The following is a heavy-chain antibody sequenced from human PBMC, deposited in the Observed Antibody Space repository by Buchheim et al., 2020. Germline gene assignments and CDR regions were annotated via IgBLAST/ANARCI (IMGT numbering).Heavy chain of an antibody. Sequence: QVRLVQSGAEVKKPGASVKVSCKASGYTFTSYYMHWVRQAPGQGLEWMGIINPSGGSTSYAQKFQGRFTMTRDTSTSTVYMELSSLRSEDTAVYYCARDPVRGYCTGGVCYNSSGYGMDVWGQGTT. J-gene: IGHJ6*02. CDR3: ARDPVRGYCTGGVCYNSSGYGMDV. D-gene: IGHD2-8*02. CDR1: GYTFTSYY. V-gene: IGHV1-46*03. CDR2: INPSGGST.